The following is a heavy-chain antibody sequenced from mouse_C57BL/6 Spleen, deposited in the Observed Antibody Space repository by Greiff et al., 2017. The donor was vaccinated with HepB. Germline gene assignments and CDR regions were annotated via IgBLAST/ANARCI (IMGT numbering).Heavy chain of an antibody. J-gene: IGHJ3*01. V-gene: IGHV1-50*01. D-gene: IGHD2-3*01. Sequence: VQLQQSGAELVKPGASVKLSCKASGYTFTSYWMQWVKQRPGQGLEWIGEIDPSDSYTNYNQKFKGKATLTVDTSSSTAYMQLSSLTSEDSAVYYCASGIYDGYYGAYWGQRTLVTVSA. CDR1: GYTFTSYW. CDR2: IDPSDSYT. CDR3: ASGIYDGYYGAY.